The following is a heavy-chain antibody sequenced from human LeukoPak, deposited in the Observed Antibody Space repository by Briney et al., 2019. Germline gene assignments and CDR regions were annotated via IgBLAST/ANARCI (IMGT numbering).Heavy chain of an antibody. Sequence: GGSLRLSCAASGFTFGYYTMHWGRQAPGKGLEWVAFISSDGSDKYYADSMKGRFTISRDNSKNTLYLQMTSLRGEDTAMYYCAREGTARDAFDIWGQGTMVTVSS. V-gene: IGHV3-30-3*01. CDR1: GFTFGYYT. D-gene: IGHD2-21*02. CDR3: AREGTARDAFDI. J-gene: IGHJ3*02. CDR2: ISSDGSDK.